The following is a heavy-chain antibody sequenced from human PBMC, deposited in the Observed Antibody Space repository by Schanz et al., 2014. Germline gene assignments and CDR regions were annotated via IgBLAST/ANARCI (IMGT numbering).Heavy chain of an antibody. Sequence: EVHLLDSGGGLVQPGGSLRLSCAASEFTFSTDAMSWVRQAPGKGLEWVSYISGSSRTIYYADSVKGRFTISRDNSKNSLYLQMNSLRAEDTAVYYCAKTLFPGGTQTFGNWGRGTLVTVSS. V-gene: IGHV3-48*04. CDR2: ISGSSRTI. CDR3: AKTLFPGGTQTFGN. D-gene: IGHD2-8*02. J-gene: IGHJ4*02. CDR1: EFTFSTDA.